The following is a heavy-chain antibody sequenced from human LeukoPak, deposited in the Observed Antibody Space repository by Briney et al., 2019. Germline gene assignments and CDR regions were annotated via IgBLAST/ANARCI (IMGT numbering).Heavy chain of an antibody. V-gene: IGHV3-11*04. CDR1: GFTFSDYY. CDR2: ISSSGSTI. CDR3: AGGPSYYYDSSGQGAFDI. Sequence: GGSLRLSCAASGFTFSDYYMSWISQAPGKGLEWVSYISSSGSTIYYADSVKGRFTISRDNAKNSLYLQMNSLRAEDTAVYYCAGGPSYYYDSSGQGAFDIWGQGTMVTVSS. D-gene: IGHD3-22*01. J-gene: IGHJ3*02.